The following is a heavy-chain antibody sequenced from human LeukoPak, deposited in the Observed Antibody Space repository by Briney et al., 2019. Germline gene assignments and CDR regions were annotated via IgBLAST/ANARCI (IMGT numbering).Heavy chain of an antibody. V-gene: IGHV3-33*01. CDR1: GFTFSSYG. CDR3: ARDRIPTYYYGMDV. J-gene: IGHJ6*02. CDR2: IWYAGSNK. Sequence: PGGSLRLSCAASGFTFSSYGMHWVRQAPGKGLEWVAVIWYAGSNKYYADSVKGRFTISRDNSKNTLYLQMNSLRAEDTAVYYCARDRIPTYYYGMDVWGQGTTVTVSS.